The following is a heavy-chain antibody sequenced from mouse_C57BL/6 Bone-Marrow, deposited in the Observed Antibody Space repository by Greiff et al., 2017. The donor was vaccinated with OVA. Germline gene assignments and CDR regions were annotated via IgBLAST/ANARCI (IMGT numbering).Heavy chain of an antibody. Sequence: EVQRVESGGDLVKPGGSLKLSCAASGFTFSDYYMAWVRQVPEKGLEWVANINYDGSSTYYLDSLKSRFIISRDNAKNILYLQMSSLKSEDTATYYCARDLSYDGYTYYAMDYWGQGTSVTVSS. CDR2: INYDGSST. CDR1: GFTFSDYY. V-gene: IGHV5-16*01. J-gene: IGHJ4*01. CDR3: ARDLSYDGYTYYAMDY. D-gene: IGHD2-3*01.